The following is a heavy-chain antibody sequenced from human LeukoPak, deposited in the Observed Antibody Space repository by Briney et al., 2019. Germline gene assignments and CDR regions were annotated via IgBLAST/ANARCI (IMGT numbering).Heavy chain of an antibody. CDR2: INHSGST. CDR1: GGSFSGYY. D-gene: IGHD3-22*01. J-gene: IGHJ4*02. V-gene: IGHV4-34*01. CDR3: AANYYDSSGYVDY. Sequence: SETLSLTCAVYGGSFSGYYWSWIRQPPGKGLEWIGEINHSGSTNYNPSIKSRVTISVDTSKNQLSLKLSSVTVSDTAVYYCAANYYDSSGYVDYWGQGTLVTVSS.